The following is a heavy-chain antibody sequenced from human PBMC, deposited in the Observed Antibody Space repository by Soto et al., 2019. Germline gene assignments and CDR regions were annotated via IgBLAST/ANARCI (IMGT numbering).Heavy chain of an antibody. Sequence: GGSLRLSCAASGFTFDDYAMHWVRQAPGKGLEWVSGISWNSGSIGYADSVKGRFTTSRDNAKNSLYLQMNSLRAEDTALYYCAKESIGPYYYGMDVWGQGTTVTVSS. CDR3: AKESIGPYYYGMDV. CDR2: ISWNSGSI. J-gene: IGHJ6*02. CDR1: GFTFDDYA. V-gene: IGHV3-9*01. D-gene: IGHD3-16*02.